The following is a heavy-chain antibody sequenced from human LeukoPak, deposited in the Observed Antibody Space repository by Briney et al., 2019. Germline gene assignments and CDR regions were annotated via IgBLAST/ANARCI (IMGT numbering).Heavy chain of an antibody. V-gene: IGHV3-66*01. CDR3: ARDSSGYYPDY. CDR1: GFTFDDYA. CDR2: IYSGGST. J-gene: IGHJ4*02. Sequence: GRSLRLSCAASGFTFDDYAMHWVRQAPGKGLEWVSVIYSGGSTYYADSVKGRFTISRDNSKNTLYLQMNSLRAEDTAVYYCARDSSGYYPDYWGQGTLVTVSS. D-gene: IGHD3-22*01.